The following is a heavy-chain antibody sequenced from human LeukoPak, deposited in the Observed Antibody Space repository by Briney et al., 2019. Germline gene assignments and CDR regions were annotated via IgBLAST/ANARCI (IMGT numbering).Heavy chain of an antibody. CDR1: GGTFSSYA. D-gene: IGHD2-2*01. Sequence: GSSVKVSCKASGGTFSSYAISWVRQAPGQGLEWMGGIIPIFGTANYAQKFKGRVTITTDESTSTAYMELSSLRSEDTAVYYCARQLVPGYYYYYMDVWGKGTTVTVSS. J-gene: IGHJ6*03. CDR3: ARQLVPGYYYYYMDV. CDR2: IIPIFGTA. V-gene: IGHV1-69*05.